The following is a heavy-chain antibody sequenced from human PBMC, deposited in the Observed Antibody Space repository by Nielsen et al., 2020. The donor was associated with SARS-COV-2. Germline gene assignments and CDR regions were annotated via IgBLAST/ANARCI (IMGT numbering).Heavy chain of an antibody. J-gene: IGHJ4*02. CDR2: IIPIFGTA. V-gene: IGHV1-69*06. D-gene: IGHD3-9*01. Sequence: SVKVSCKASGGTFSSYAISWVRQAPGQGLEWMGGIIPIFGTANYAQKFQGRVTITADKSTSTAYMELSSLRSEDTAVYYCARGKPDLTGYYPFDYWGQGTLVTVSS. CDR1: GGTFSSYA. CDR3: ARGKPDLTGYYPFDY.